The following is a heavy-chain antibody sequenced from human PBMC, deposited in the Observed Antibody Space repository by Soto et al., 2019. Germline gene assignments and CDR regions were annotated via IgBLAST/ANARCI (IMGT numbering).Heavy chain of an antibody. Sequence: EVQLLESGGGLVQPGGSLRLSCAASGFTFSSDAMSWVRQAPGKGLEWVSAISGSGGSTYYADSVKGRFTISRDNSKHSLYLQMNSLRVEDTAEYYCAKDRGWPKFDSWGQGTLVTVSS. D-gene: IGHD6-19*01. CDR1: GFTFSSDA. J-gene: IGHJ4*02. CDR2: ISGSGGST. V-gene: IGHV3-23*01. CDR3: AKDRGWPKFDS.